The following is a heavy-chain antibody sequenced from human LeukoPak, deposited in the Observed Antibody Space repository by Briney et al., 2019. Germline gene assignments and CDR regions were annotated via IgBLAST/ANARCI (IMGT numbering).Heavy chain of an antibody. Sequence: VSGPTLVKPTQTLTLTCTFSGFSLSTSGVGVGWIRQPPGKALEWLALIYWDDDKRYSPSLKSRLTITKDTSKNQVVLTMTSMDPVDTATYYCARPGYCSGGSCYPDAFDIWGQGTMVTVSS. CDR3: ARPGYCSGGSCYPDAFDI. V-gene: IGHV2-5*02. J-gene: IGHJ3*02. D-gene: IGHD2-15*01. CDR1: GFSLSTSGVG. CDR2: IYWDDDK.